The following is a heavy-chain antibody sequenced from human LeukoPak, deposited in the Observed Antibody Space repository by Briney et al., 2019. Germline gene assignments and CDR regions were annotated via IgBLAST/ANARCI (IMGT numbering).Heavy chain of an antibody. CDR3: AAGRYNWNYKMGYYGMDV. Sequence: GGSLRLSCAASGFTFSSYAMSWVRQAPGKGLEWVSAISGSGGSTYYADSVKGRFTISRDNSKNTLYLQMSSLRSEDTAVYYCAAGRYNWNYKMGYYGMDVWGQGTTVTVSS. V-gene: IGHV3-23*01. D-gene: IGHD1-7*01. CDR1: GFTFSSYA. CDR2: ISGSGGST. J-gene: IGHJ6*02.